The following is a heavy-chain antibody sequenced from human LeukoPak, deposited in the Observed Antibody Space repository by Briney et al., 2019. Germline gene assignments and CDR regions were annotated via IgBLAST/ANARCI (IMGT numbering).Heavy chain of an antibody. CDR3: ARVGCSGGSCYPSETYYFDY. Sequence: TGGSLRLSCAASGFTFSSYGMHWVRQAPGKGLEWVAVIWYDGSNKYYADSVKGRFTISRDNAKNSLYLQMNSLRAEDTALYYCARVGCSGGSCYPSETYYFDYWGQGTLVTVSS. D-gene: IGHD2-15*01. V-gene: IGHV3-33*01. CDR1: GFTFSSYG. CDR2: IWYDGSNK. J-gene: IGHJ4*02.